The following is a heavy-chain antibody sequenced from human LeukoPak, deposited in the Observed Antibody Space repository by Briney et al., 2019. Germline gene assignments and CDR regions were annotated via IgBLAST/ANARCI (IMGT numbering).Heavy chain of an antibody. D-gene: IGHD6-13*01. CDR2: IYTGGST. Sequence: SETLSLTCTVSGGSITSYYLSWIRQPAGKGLEWIGRIYTGGSTNYNPSLKSRVTMSVDTSTNQFSLKLSSVTAADTAVYYCARGVYIAAAQYAYWGQGTLVTVSS. V-gene: IGHV4-4*07. CDR1: GGSITSYY. J-gene: IGHJ4*02. CDR3: ARGVYIAAAQYAY.